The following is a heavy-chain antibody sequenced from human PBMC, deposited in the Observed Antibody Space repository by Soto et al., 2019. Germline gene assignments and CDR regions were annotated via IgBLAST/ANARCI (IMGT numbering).Heavy chain of an antibody. D-gene: IGHD2-2*01. CDR1: GYTFSSYG. J-gene: IGHJ4*02. CDR3: ARDFRDSCGGTSCIYFDF. Sequence: QVQLVQSGAEVKEPGASVRVSCKASGYTFSSYGFSWVRQAPGQGLEWVAWISANSGDTNSAQKFQGRVTLTTDTSTSTAYMDLRSLTSDYTSIYYCARDFRDSCGGTSCIYFDFWGQGTRVTVSS. CDR2: ISANSGDT. V-gene: IGHV1-18*01.